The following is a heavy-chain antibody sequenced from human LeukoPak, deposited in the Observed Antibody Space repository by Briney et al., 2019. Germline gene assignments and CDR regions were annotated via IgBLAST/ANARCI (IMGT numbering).Heavy chain of an antibody. CDR3: ARVLKWATPRYDY. V-gene: IGHV4-34*01. CDR1: GGSFSGYY. J-gene: IGHJ4*02. D-gene: IGHD3-16*02. Sequence: SETLSLTCAVYGGSFSGYYWSWIRQPPGKGLEWIGEINHSGSTNYNPSLKSRVTISVVTSKNQFSLKLSSVTAADTAVYYCARVLKWATPRYDYWGQGTLVTVSS. CDR2: INHSGST.